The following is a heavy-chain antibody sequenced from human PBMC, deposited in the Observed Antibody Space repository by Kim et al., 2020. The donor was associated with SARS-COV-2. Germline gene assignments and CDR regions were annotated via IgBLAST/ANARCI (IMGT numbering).Heavy chain of an antibody. CDR1: GGSISSSSYY. D-gene: IGHD5-18*01. CDR2: IYYSGST. J-gene: IGHJ6*02. Sequence: SETLSLTCTVSGGSISSSSYYWGWIRQPPGKGLEWIGSIYYSGSTYYNPSLKSRVTISVDTSKNQFSLKLSSVTAADTAVYYCARVDTAMVSYGMDVWGQGTTVTVSS. CDR3: ARVDTAMVSYGMDV. V-gene: IGHV4-39*07.